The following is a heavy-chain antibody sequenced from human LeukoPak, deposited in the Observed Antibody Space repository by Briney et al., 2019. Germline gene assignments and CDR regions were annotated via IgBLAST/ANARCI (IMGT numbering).Heavy chain of an antibody. CDR3: ARISGYFDY. Sequence: GGSLRLSSAASGFTFSSYEMNWVRQAPGKGLEWVSYLSSSGSNIYYADSVKGRFTTSRDNAKNSLYLQMNSLRAEDTAVYYCARISGYFDYWGQGTLVTVSS. J-gene: IGHJ4*02. CDR1: GFTFSSYE. V-gene: IGHV3-48*03. CDR2: LSSSGSNI. D-gene: IGHD6-19*01.